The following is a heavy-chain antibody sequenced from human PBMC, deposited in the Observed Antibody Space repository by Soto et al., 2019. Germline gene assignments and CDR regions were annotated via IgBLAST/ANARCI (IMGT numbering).Heavy chain of an antibody. CDR1: GFIFSNYA. J-gene: IGHJ4*02. CDR3: AKPSGLATAGSAFDN. V-gene: IGHV3-23*01. Sequence: EVQLLESGGGLVQPGGSLRLSCAASGFIFSNYAMSWVRQAPGKGLDWVSTITGSGARTYYADSVKGRFTISRDNSKNTQYLQMNSLRAEDTAVYYCAKPSGLATAGSAFDNWGQGTLVTVSS. CDR2: ITGSGART. D-gene: IGHD6-13*01.